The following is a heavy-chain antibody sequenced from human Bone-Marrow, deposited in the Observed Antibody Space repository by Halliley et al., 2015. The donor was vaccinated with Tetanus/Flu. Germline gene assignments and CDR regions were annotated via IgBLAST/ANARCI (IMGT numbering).Heavy chain of an antibody. CDR3: ARDGYRNGTLCHTGAFDF. D-gene: IGHD2-15*01. J-gene: IGHJ3*01. V-gene: IGHV3-23*01. Sequence: SLRLSCTDSGFTFSNFSMSWVRQSPGKGLEWVSSITASGRRPYYADSAKGRFSVLRDNSKNTLYLQMNSLRGEDTAVYYCARDGYRNGTLCHTGAFDFWGQGTVVTVSS. CDR1: GFTFSNFS. CDR2: ITASGRRP.